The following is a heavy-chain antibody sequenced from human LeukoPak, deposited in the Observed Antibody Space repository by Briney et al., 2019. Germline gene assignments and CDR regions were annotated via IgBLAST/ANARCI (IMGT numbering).Heavy chain of an antibody. CDR3: ARGGLDYGDYMGAFDI. D-gene: IGHD4-17*01. CDR2: IYTSGST. V-gene: IGHV4-61*02. J-gene: IGHJ3*02. Sequence: SETLSLTCTVSGGSISSGSYYWSWIRQPAGKGLEWIGRIYTSGSTNYNPSLKSRVTISVDTSKNQFSLELSSVTAADTAVYYCARGGLDYGDYMGAFDIWGQGTMVTVSS. CDR1: GGSISSGSYY.